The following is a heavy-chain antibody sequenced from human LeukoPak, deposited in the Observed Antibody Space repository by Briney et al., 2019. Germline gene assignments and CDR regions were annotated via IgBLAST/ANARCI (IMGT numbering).Heavy chain of an antibody. CDR1: GFIFDICD. Sequence: GGSLRLSCAASGFIFDICDLHWVRQAPGKGLEWVASIRFDGRNINYADSAKGRFTISRDNSKNMLYLQMNSLRPEDTAVYYCAKNFSDDSEPCFDYWGQGTLVTVSS. J-gene: IGHJ4*02. CDR2: IRFDGRNI. CDR3: AKNFSDDSEPCFDY. D-gene: IGHD1-14*01. V-gene: IGHV3-30*02.